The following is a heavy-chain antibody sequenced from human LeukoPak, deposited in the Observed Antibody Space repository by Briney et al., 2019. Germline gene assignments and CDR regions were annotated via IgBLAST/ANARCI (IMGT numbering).Heavy chain of an antibody. V-gene: IGHV3-9*01. Sequence: GGSLRLSCMASGFTFDDYAMHWVRQAPGKGLEWVAGISWNSGNIAYSDSVKGRFSISRDNAENSVYLQMDVLVAEDTALYYCTKATGYNWNDKDAFDVWGQGAMVTVSS. D-gene: IGHD1-1*01. CDR1: GFTFDDYA. CDR2: ISWNSGNI. J-gene: IGHJ3*01. CDR3: TKATGYNWNDKDAFDV.